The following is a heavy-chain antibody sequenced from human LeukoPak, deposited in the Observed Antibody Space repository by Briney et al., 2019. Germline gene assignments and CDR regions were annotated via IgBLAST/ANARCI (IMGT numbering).Heavy chain of an antibody. Sequence: ASVTVSCKASGYTFTSYDINWVRQAPGQGLEWMGWMNPNSGNTGYAQKFQGRVTITRNTSISTAYMELSSLRSEDTAVYYCARRSTYYDFWSGYYYYFDYWGQGTLVTVSS. CDR1: GYTFTSYD. J-gene: IGHJ4*02. CDR3: ARRSTYYDFWSGYYYYFDY. V-gene: IGHV1-8*03. D-gene: IGHD3-3*01. CDR2: MNPNSGNT.